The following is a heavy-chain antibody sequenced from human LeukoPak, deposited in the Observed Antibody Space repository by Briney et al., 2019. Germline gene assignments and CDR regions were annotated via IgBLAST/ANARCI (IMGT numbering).Heavy chain of an antibody. CDR3: ARDQYSGSYPKDTDAFDI. J-gene: IGHJ3*02. V-gene: IGHV4-30-2*01. CDR2: IYHSGST. CDR1: GGSISSGGYY. Sequence: KSSETLSLTCTVSGGSISSGGYYWSWIRQPPGKGLEWIGYIYHSGSTYYNPSLKSRVTMSVDTSKNQFSLKLSSVTAADTAVYYCARDQYSGSYPKDTDAFDIWGQGTMVTVSS. D-gene: IGHD1-26*01.